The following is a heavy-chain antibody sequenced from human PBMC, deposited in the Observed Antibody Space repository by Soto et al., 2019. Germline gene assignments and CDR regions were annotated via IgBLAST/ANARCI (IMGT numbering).Heavy chain of an antibody. CDR3: AKDRGPEWFDKYGMDV. Sequence: QVQLVESGGGVVQPGRSLRLSCAASGFTFSSYGMHWVRQAPGQGLEWVAVISYDGSNKYYADSVKGRFTISRDNSKNRLYLQMNSLSAGDTAVYYCAKDRGPEWFDKYGMDVWGQGTTVTVSS. CDR2: ISYDGSNK. CDR1: GFTFSSYG. D-gene: IGHD3-3*01. V-gene: IGHV3-30*18. J-gene: IGHJ6*02.